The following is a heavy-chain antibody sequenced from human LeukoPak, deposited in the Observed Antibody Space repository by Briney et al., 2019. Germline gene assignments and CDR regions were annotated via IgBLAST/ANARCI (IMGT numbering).Heavy chain of an antibody. CDR2: ISSSSSTI. Sequence: PGGSLRPSCAASGFTFSSYSMNWVRQAPGKGLEWVSYISSSSSTIYYADSVKGRFTISRDNAKNSLYLQMNSMRAEDTAVYYCARGARVTTGYYYYYMDVWGKGTTVTVSS. CDR1: GFTFSSYS. D-gene: IGHD4-11*01. CDR3: ARGARVTTGYYYYYMDV. J-gene: IGHJ6*03. V-gene: IGHV3-48*01.